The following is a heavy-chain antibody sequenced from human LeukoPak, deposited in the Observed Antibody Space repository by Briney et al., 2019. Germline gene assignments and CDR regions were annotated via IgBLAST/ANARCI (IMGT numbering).Heavy chain of an antibody. CDR2: IYHSGST. J-gene: IGHJ5*02. CDR3: ARLNVVVVPAAIPIPFDP. Sequence: SETLSLTCTVSGGSISSGYYWGWIRQPPGKGLEWIGSIYHSGSTYYNPSLKSRVTISVDTSKNQFSLKLSSVTAADTAVYYCARLNVVVVPAAIPIPFDPWGQVTLVTVSS. V-gene: IGHV4-38-2*02. D-gene: IGHD2-2*02. CDR1: GGSISSGYY.